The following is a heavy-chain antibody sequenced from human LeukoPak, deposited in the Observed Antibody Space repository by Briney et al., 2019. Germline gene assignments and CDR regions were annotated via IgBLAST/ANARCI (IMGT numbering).Heavy chain of an antibody. Sequence: GGSLRLSCAASGFTFSSYAMHWVRQAPGKGLEYVSAISTNGDSTYYADSVKGRFTISRDNSKNTLFLQMGSLRADDMAVYYCARWGSTSCYDYWGQGTLVTVSS. V-gene: IGHV3-64*02. CDR3: ARWGSTSCYDY. CDR1: GFTFSSYA. CDR2: ISTNGDST. D-gene: IGHD2-2*01. J-gene: IGHJ4*02.